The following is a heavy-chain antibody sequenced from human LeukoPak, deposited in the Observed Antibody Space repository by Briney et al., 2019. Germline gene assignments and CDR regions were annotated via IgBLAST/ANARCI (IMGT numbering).Heavy chain of an antibody. Sequence: SETLSLTCTVSGGSISSYYWNWVRQPPGKGLEWIAYIYYSGSTSYNPSLKSRVTISVDTSKNQFSLKLSSVTAADTAVYYCARVIIGGYYYYYMDVWGKGTTVTVSS. J-gene: IGHJ6*03. CDR3: ARVIIGGYYYYYMDV. CDR1: GGSISSYY. V-gene: IGHV4-59*01. CDR2: IYYSGST.